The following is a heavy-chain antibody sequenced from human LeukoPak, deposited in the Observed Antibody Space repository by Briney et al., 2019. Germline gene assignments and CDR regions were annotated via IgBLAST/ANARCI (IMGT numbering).Heavy chain of an antibody. CDR3: ARDIVVVVAATPSYYYGMDV. CDR1: GYTFTSYG. V-gene: IGHV1-18*01. J-gene: IGHJ6*02. CDR2: ISAYNGNT. Sequence: ASVKVSCKASGYTFTSYGICWVRQAPGQGLEWMGWISAYNGNTNYAQKLQGRVTMTTDTSTSTAYMELRSLRSDDTAVYYCARDIVVVVAATPSYYYGMDVWGQGTTVTVSS. D-gene: IGHD2-15*01.